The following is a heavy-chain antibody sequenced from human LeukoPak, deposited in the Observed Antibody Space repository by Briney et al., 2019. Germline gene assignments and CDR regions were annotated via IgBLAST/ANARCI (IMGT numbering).Heavy chain of an antibody. CDR1: GFTFSGYY. J-gene: IGHJ4*02. CDR2: ISSSGTTI. V-gene: IGHV3-11*04. Sequence: SGGSLRLSCAASGFTFSGYYMSWIRQAPGKGLDWVSYISSSGTTISYADSVKGRFTISRDNAKTSLYLQMNSLRAEDTAVYYCARVRFFDWYYLDYWGQGTLVTVSS. D-gene: IGHD3-9*01. CDR3: ARVRFFDWYYLDY.